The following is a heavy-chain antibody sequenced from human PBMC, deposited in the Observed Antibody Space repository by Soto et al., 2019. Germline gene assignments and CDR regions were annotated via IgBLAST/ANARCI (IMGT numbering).Heavy chain of an antibody. CDR2: INPNSGGT. D-gene: IGHD2-2*01. CDR3: AREGLVLVPTTVNSDYYYYAMDV. Sequence: ASVKVSCKARGYTLTSYYMHWVRQAPGQGLEWMGWINPNSGGTNYAQKFQGRVTITADESTNTAYMELSSLRSEDTAVYYCAREGLVLVPTTVNSDYYYYAMDVWGQGTTVTVSS. V-gene: IGHV1-2*02. J-gene: IGHJ6*02. CDR1: GYTLTSYY.